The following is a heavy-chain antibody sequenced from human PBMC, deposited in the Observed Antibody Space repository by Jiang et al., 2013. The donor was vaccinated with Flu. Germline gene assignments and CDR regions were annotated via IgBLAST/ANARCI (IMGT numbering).Heavy chain of an antibody. J-gene: IGHJ1*01. D-gene: IGHD3-22*01. V-gene: IGHV1-46*03. CDR2: INPSGGST. CDR3: ARGALEWFLLRGQEYFQH. Sequence: YYMHWVRQAPGQGLEWMGTINPSGGSTTYAQKFQGRVAMTRDTSTSTVYMELSSLRSEDTAVYYCARGALEWFLLRGQEYFQHWGQGSLVTVSS. CDR1: YY.